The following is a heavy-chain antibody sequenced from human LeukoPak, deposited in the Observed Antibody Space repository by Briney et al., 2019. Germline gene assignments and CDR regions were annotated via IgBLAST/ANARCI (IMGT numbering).Heavy chain of an antibody. Sequence: GGSLRLSCAASGFSFRTYSMNWVRQAPGKGLEWVSYISGSSSTIYYADSVKGRFTISRDNSKNTLYLQMHSLRAEDTAVYYCARVRILTGYYAIDSWGQGTLVTVSS. CDR1: GFSFRTYS. CDR3: ARVRILTGYYAIDS. J-gene: IGHJ4*02. V-gene: IGHV3-48*01. CDR2: ISGSSSTI. D-gene: IGHD3-9*01.